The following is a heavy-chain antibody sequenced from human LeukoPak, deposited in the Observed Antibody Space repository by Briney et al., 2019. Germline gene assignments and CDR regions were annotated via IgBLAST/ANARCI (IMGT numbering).Heavy chain of an antibody. CDR2: IYPGDSDT. Sequence: GESLKISCKGSGYSFTSYWIGWVRQMPGKGLEWMGIIYPGDSDTRYSPSFQGQVTISADKSISTAYLQWSSLKASDTATYYCARNHYDNSGHRTMFDPWGQGTLVTVSS. V-gene: IGHV5-51*01. CDR3: ARNHYDNSGHRTMFDP. CDR1: GYSFTSYW. J-gene: IGHJ5*02. D-gene: IGHD3-22*01.